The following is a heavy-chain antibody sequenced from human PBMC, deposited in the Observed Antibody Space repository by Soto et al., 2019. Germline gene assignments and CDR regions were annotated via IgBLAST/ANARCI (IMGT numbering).Heavy chain of an antibody. CDR2: TGSGTGPG. CDR3: ARRDSGGFFRFFDS. D-gene: IGHD2-15*01. Sequence: QVQLVQSGTEVKKPGSSVKVSCKTSGGSLSTNPISWVRQAPGQGLEWMGGTGSGTGPGNHAQKFQGRLTVTADKSTGTVYMELTNISSEDTAVYYCARRDSGGFFRFFDSWGQGTLVTVSS. V-gene: IGHV1-69*06. J-gene: IGHJ4*02. CDR1: GGSLSTNP.